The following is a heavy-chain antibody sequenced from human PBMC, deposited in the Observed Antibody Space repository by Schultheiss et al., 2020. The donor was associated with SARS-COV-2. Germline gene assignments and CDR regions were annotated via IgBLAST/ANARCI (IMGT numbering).Heavy chain of an antibody. CDR3: ARGNYGSGSYYLWYYYYGMDV. CDR2: MNPNSGNT. Sequence: ASVKVSCKASGYTFTSYDINWVRQATGQGLEWMGWMNPNSGNTGYAQKFQGRVTMTRNTSISTAYMELSSLRSEDTAVYYCARGNYGSGSYYLWYYYYGMDVWGQGTTVTVSS. J-gene: IGHJ6*02. CDR1: GYTFTSYD. V-gene: IGHV1-8*01. D-gene: IGHD3-10*01.